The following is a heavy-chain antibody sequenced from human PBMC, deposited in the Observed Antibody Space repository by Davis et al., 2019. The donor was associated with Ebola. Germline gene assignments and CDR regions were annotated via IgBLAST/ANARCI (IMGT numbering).Heavy chain of an antibody. Sequence: AASVKVSCKASGYTFTSYAMHWVRQAPGQRLEWMGGIIPIFGTANYAQKFQGRVTITADKSTSTAYMELSSLRSEDTAVYYCARVWGLYGGDGTFDYWGQGTLVTVSS. CDR3: ARVWGLYGGDGTFDY. CDR2: IIPIFGTA. CDR1: GYTFTSYA. D-gene: IGHD4-23*01. J-gene: IGHJ4*02. V-gene: IGHV1-69*06.